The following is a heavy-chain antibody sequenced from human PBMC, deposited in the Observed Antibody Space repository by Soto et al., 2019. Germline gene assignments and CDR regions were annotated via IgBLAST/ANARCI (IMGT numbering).Heavy chain of an antibody. CDR2: IYHSGST. J-gene: IGHJ5*02. D-gene: IGHD2-21*01. V-gene: IGHV4-30-2*01. Sequence: QLQLQESGSGLVKPSQTLSLTCAVSGGSISSGGYSWSWIRQPPGKGLEWIGYIYHSGSTYYNPSLKSRGHKIGNRSKKQFPLKLSSVTAADTAVYYCARIPSPWGQGTLVTVSS. CDR3: ARIPSP. CDR1: GGSISSGGYS.